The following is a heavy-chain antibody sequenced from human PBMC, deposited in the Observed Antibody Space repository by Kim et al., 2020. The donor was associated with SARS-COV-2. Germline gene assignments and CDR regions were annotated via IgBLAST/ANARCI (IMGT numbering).Heavy chain of an antibody. CDR3: ARELRVSGSYWSYY. J-gene: IGHJ4*02. D-gene: IGHD3-10*01. Sequence: ADSVKGPFTISCDNSKNPLYLQRNSLRAEDTAVYYCARELRVSGSYWSYYWGQGTLVTVSS. V-gene: IGHV3-53*01.